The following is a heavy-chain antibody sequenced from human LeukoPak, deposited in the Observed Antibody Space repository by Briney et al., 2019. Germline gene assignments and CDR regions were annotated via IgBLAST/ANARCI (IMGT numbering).Heavy chain of an antibody. CDR3: AKVRGAWFGEPFDY. Sequence: GGSLRLSCAASGFTFSSYWMHWVRQAPGKGLVWVSRINSDGSSTSYADSVKGRFTISRDNAVNSLYLQMNSLRAEDTAVYYCAKVRGAWFGEPFDYWGQGTLVTVSS. J-gene: IGHJ4*02. CDR2: INSDGSST. D-gene: IGHD3-10*01. CDR1: GFTFSSYW. V-gene: IGHV3-74*01.